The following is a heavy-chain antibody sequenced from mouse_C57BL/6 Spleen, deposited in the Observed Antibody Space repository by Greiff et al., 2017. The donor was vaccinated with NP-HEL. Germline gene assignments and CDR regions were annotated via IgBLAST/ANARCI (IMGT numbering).Heavy chain of an antibody. V-gene: IGHV1-74*01. CDR3: AMFWDGY. Sequence: VQLQQSGAELVKPGASVKVSCKASGYTFTSYWMHWVKQRPGQGLEWIGRIHPSDSDTNYNQKFKGKATLTVDKSSSTAYIQLSSLTSEDSAVYYCAMFWDGYWGQGTTLTVSS. J-gene: IGHJ2*01. CDR1: GYTFTSYW. D-gene: IGHD4-1*01. CDR2: IHPSDSDT.